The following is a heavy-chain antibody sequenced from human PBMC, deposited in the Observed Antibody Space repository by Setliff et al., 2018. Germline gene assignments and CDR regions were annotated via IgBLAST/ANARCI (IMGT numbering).Heavy chain of an antibody. CDR2: IYYTGNA. Sequence: SETLSLTCTVSGDSVSSTSYQWGWVRQPPGKGLEWIGSIYYTGNAYYTPSLKSRVTISIDTSKNQFSLKLSSVTAADTAVYYCARHTIAMSTIISYFDYWGQGTLVTVSS. CDR1: GDSVSSTSYQ. J-gene: IGHJ4*02. CDR3: ARHTIAMSTIISYFDY. D-gene: IGHD3-10*01. V-gene: IGHV4-39*01.